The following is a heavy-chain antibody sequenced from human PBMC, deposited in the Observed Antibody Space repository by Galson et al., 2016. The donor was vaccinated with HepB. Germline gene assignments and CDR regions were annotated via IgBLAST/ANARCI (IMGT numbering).Heavy chain of an antibody. Sequence: SLRLSCAASGFTFGNYVMHWVRQTPGMGLAWVAVICSDGNEKYYADSVKGRFTISRDNAKNTLYLQMNSLRAEDTAVYYCARDGDAYNFDYWGQGTLVTVSS. CDR3: ARDGDAYNFDY. CDR2: ICSDGNEK. J-gene: IGHJ4*02. V-gene: IGHV3-30-3*01. D-gene: IGHD5-24*01. CDR1: GFTFGNYV.